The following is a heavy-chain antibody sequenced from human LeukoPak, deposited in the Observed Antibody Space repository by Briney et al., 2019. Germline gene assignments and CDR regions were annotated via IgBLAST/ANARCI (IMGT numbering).Heavy chain of an antibody. Sequence: GGSLRLSCAASGFTFSSYAMSWVRQAPGKGLEWVSAISGSGGSTYYADSVKGRLTISRDNSKNTLYLQMNSLRAEDTAVYSCAKDSGTYYKAFDYWGQGTLVTVSS. CDR2: ISGSGGST. D-gene: IGHD1-26*01. J-gene: IGHJ4*02. V-gene: IGHV3-23*01. CDR3: AKDSGTYYKAFDY. CDR1: GFTFSSYA.